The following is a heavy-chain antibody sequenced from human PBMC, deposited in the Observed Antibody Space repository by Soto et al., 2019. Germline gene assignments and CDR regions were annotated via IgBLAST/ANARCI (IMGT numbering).Heavy chain of an antibody. CDR1: GFTFSSYE. D-gene: IGHD1-26*01. V-gene: IGHV3-48*03. CDR3: ARDLYSGSYSDY. Sequence: ESGGGLVQPGGSLRLSCAASGFTFSSYEMNWVRQAPGKGLEWVSYISSSGSTIYYADSVKGRFTISRDNAKNSLYLQMNSLRAEDTAVYYCARDLYSGSYSDYWGQGTLVTVSS. J-gene: IGHJ4*02. CDR2: ISSSGSTI.